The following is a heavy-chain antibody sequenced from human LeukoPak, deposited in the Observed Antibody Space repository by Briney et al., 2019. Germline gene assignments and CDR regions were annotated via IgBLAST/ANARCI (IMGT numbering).Heavy chain of an antibody. CDR3: AKDYTVTTFEYFQP. D-gene: IGHD4-17*01. J-gene: IGHJ1*01. Sequence: TGGSLRLSCAASGFTFSSYAMSWVRQAPGKGLEWVSAISGSGGSTYYADSVKGRFTISRDNSKNTLYLQMNSLRAEDTAVYYCAKDYTVTTFEYFQPWGQGTLVTVSS. CDR1: GFTFSSYA. V-gene: IGHV3-23*01. CDR2: ISGSGGST.